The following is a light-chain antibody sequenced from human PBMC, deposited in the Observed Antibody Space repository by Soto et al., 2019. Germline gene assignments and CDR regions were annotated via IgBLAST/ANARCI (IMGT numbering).Light chain of an antibody. J-gene: IGLJ2*01. V-gene: IGLV2-8*01. CDR1: SSDVGGYNY. CDR2: EVS. CDR3: SSFAGNNNLV. Sequence: QSVLTQPPSASGSPGQSVTISCTGTSSDVGGYNYVSWYQQHPGKAPKLMISEVSKRPSGVPDRFSGSKSGNTASLTVSGLQAEDEAGYYCSSFAGNNNLVFGGGTKRTVL.